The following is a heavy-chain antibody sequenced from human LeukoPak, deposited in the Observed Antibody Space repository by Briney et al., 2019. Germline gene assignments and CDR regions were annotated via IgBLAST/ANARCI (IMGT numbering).Heavy chain of an antibody. CDR3: ARDIYDSGDFRGDF. V-gene: IGHV3-43*01. CDR1: GFDFGDYT. D-gene: IGHD3-22*01. CDR2: ISWNSGSI. Sequence: GGSLRLSCAVSGFDFGDYTMHWVRQPPGKGLEWVSLISWNSGSIKYTESVKGRFTISRDNSKNSLYLQMSSLRTEDTALYYCARDIYDSGDFRGDFWGQGTLVTVSS. J-gene: IGHJ4*02.